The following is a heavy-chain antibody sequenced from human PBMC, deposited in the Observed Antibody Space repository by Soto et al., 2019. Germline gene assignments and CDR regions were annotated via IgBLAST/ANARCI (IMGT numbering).Heavy chain of an antibody. CDR1: GGSISSGSYY. CDR2: IYYSGST. CDR3: ARRSVVALDY. V-gene: IGHV4-39*01. J-gene: IGHJ4*02. D-gene: IGHD2-15*01. Sequence: QLQLQESGPGLVKPSETLSLTCTVSGGSISSGSYYWGWIRQPPGKGLEWIGSIYYSGSTFYNPSLKSRVTISVDTSKNQFSLKLSSVTAADTAVYYCARRSVVALDYWGQGTLVTVSS.